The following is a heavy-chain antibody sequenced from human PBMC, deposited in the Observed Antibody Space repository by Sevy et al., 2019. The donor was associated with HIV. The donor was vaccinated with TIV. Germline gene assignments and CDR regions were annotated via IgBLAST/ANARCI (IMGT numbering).Heavy chain of an antibody. CDR2: IYSDETT. V-gene: IGHV3-66*01. CDR3: ARGKSGYGYALNY. Sequence: RGSLRLSCAASGFSVNSNYKTWVRQAPGKGLEGVSVIYSDETTYHADSVKDRFTISRDNSKNMLYLQMSSLRAEDTAIYYCARGKSGYGYALNYWGQGTLVTVSS. D-gene: IGHD5-18*01. J-gene: IGHJ4*02. CDR1: GFSVNSNY.